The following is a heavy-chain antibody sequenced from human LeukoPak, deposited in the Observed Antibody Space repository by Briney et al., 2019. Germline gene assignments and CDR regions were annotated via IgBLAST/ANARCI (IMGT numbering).Heavy chain of an antibody. V-gene: IGHV1-18*01. Sequence: ASVKVSCKASGYTSSSYGISWVRQAPGQGLEWMGWISAYNGNTNYAQKFQGRVTMTTDTSTSTAYMELRSLRSDDTAVYYCARDLVAIAVAGAGYWGQGTLVTVSS. J-gene: IGHJ4*02. CDR1: GYTSSSYG. CDR2: ISAYNGNT. D-gene: IGHD6-13*01. CDR3: ARDLVAIAVAGAGY.